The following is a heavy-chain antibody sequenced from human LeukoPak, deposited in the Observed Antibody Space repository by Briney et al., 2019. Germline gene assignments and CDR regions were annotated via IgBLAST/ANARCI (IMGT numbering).Heavy chain of an antibody. D-gene: IGHD3-10*01. J-gene: IGHJ4*02. CDR1: GFTFSSYN. Sequence: PEGSLRLSCAASGFTFSSYNMHWVRQAPGKGLEYVSTISTNGGNTYYTNSVKGRFTISRDNSRDTLYLQLGSLRAEDMAVYYCARGFYYGSAMYYFDSWGQGTLVTVSS. V-gene: IGHV3-64*01. CDR3: ARGFYYGSAMYYFDS. CDR2: ISTNGGNT.